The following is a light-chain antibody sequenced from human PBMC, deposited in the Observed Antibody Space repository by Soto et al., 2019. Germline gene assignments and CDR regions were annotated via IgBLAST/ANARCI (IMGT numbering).Light chain of an antibody. Sequence: EIVLTQSPGTLSLSPGERATLSCRASQSVSSSYLAWYQQKPGQAPRLLIYGASSRATGIPDRFSGSGSGTDFTLTISRLEPEDFAVYYCQQYGSPATFRGGTKV. CDR1: QSVSSSY. CDR3: QQYGSPAT. V-gene: IGKV3-20*01. J-gene: IGKJ4*01. CDR2: GAS.